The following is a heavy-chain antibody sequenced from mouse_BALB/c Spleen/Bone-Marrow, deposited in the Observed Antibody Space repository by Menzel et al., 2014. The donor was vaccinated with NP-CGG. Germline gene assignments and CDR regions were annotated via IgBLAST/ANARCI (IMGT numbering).Heavy chain of an antibody. D-gene: IGHD1-2*01. J-gene: IGHJ2*01. CDR1: GFDFSRYW. Sequence: EVKLVESGGGLVQPGGSLKLSCAASGFDFSRYWMSWVRQAPGKGLEWIGEINPDSSTINHTPSLKDKFIISRDNAKNTLYLQMRKVRSEDTALYYCARQGYYGYSDYWGQGTTLTVSS. V-gene: IGHV4-1*02. CDR3: ARQGYYGYSDY. CDR2: INPDSSTI.